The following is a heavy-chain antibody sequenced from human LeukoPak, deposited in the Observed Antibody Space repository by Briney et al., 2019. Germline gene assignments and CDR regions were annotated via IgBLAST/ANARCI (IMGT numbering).Heavy chain of an antibody. Sequence: GGSLRLSCAASGFTFSTYAMHWVRQAPGKGLEWVALISYDGYNKYYADSVKGRFSISRDNSKNTLFLQMNSLRVDDTAVYYCAGSIGYCSNGVCAEGLHYWGQGTLVTVSS. V-gene: IGHV3-30*01. CDR1: GFTFSTYA. CDR3: AGSIGYCSNGVCAEGLHY. D-gene: IGHD2-8*01. J-gene: IGHJ4*02. CDR2: ISYDGYNK.